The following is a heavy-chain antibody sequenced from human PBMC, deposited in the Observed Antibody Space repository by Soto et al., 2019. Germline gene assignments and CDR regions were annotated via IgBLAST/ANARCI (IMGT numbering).Heavy chain of an antibody. CDR1: GYTFTSYY. J-gene: IGHJ4*02. Sequence: ASVKVSCKASGYTFTSYYMHWVRQAPGQGLEWMGIINPSGGSTSYAQKFQGRVTMTRDTSTSTVYMELSSLRSEDTAVYYCARDRGYCSGGSCYSGRFFDYWGQGTLVTVSS. CDR2: INPSGGST. D-gene: IGHD2-15*01. CDR3: ARDRGYCSGGSCYSGRFFDY. V-gene: IGHV1-46*03.